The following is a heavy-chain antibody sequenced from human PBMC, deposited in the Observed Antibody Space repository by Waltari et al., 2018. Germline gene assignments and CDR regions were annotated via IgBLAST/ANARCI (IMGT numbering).Heavy chain of an antibody. V-gene: IGHV4-4*02. Sequence: QVQLQESGQGLVKPSGTLSLTCAVSGDSIRGNYWWSWVRQSPEKGLEWIGQVHHSGKPHYNPSLQSRVTISVDKPKNQFSLNLNSVTAADTAVYYCAGDRAIGLFFDYWGRGTLVTVSS. J-gene: IGHJ4*02. CDR2: VHHSGKP. CDR1: GDSIRGNYW. D-gene: IGHD2-2*01. CDR3: AGDRAIGLFFDY.